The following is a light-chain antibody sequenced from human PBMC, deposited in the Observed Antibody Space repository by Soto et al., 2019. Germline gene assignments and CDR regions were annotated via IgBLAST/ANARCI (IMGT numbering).Light chain of an antibody. V-gene: IGKV1-17*01. CDR3: LQNYDFWGT. CDR1: KGIGDA. CDR2: AAS. J-gene: IGKJ1*01. Sequence: DIQMTQSPSSLCASVGDRVTITCRASKGIGDALGWYQQKPGKAPKRLIYAASTLQSGVPSRFIGSGSATEFAASFSSRPPEDIETYYCLQNYDFWGTFGLGT.